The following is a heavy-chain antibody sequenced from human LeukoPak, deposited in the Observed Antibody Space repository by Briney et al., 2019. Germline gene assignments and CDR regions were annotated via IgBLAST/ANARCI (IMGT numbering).Heavy chain of an antibody. V-gene: IGHV3-21*06. CDR2: ISSSSSYI. CDR1: GFTFSSYS. J-gene: IGHJ4*02. D-gene: IGHD4-17*01. CDR3: ARSRYGDYGVISY. Sequence: GGSLRLSCVASGFTFSSYSMNWVRQAPGKGLEWVSSISSSSSYIYYADSVKGRFTISRDNAKNLLYLQMNSLRAEDTAVYYCARSRYGDYGVISYWGQGTLVTVSS.